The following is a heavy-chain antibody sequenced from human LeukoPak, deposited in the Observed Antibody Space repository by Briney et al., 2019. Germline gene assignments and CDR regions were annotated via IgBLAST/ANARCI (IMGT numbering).Heavy chain of an antibody. J-gene: IGHJ4*02. CDR3: ARRGGFRGYSYGNRGYYFDY. V-gene: IGHV4-34*01. Sequence: SETLSLTCAVYGGSFSGYYWSCIRQLPGKGQEWIGEINHSGSTNYNPSLKSRVTISVDTSKNQFSLKLSSVTAADTAVYYCARRGGFRGYSYGNRGYYFDYWGQGTLVTVSS. CDR1: GGSFSGYY. CDR2: INHSGST. D-gene: IGHD5-18*01.